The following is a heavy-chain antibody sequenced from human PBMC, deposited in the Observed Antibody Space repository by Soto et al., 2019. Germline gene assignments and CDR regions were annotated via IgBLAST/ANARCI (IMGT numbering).Heavy chain of an antibody. Sequence: ASVKVSCKASGYTFTSYGISWVRQAPGQGLEWMGWISAYNGNTNYAQKLQGRVTMTTDTSTSTAYMELRSLRSDDTAVYYCARVLWYDFWSGYYTSGYFDYWGQGTLVTVYS. J-gene: IGHJ4*02. V-gene: IGHV1-18*04. CDR2: ISAYNGNT. D-gene: IGHD3-3*01. CDR3: ARVLWYDFWSGYYTSGYFDY. CDR1: GYTFTSYG.